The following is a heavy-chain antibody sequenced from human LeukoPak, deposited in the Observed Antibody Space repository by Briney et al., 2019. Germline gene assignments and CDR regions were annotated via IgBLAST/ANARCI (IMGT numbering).Heavy chain of an antibody. D-gene: IGHD6-19*01. CDR3: ARNSGWFRFDY. CDR1: GFTFSNYW. CDR2: IKEDGSDK. J-gene: IGHJ4*02. Sequence: GGSLRLSCAASGFTFSNYWMDWVRQSPGKGLEWVANIKEDGSDKYYVDSVKGRFTISRDNAKNSLYLQMNSLRAEDTAVYYCARNSGWFRFDYWGQGTLVTVSA. V-gene: IGHV3-7*03.